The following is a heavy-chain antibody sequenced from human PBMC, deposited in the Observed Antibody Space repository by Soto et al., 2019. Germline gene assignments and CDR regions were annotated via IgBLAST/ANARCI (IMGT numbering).Heavy chain of an antibody. CDR3: AKVTKRAAAGRYEYYKYGMDV. J-gene: IGHJ6*02. D-gene: IGHD6-13*01. Sequence: EVQLLESGGALEHPGGSLRLSCAASGFAFSTYAMTWVRQAPGKGLEWVSVNSGSGGSSYYAASVKGRFTISRDNSKNTLYLQMNGLRAEDTALYYCAKVTKRAAAGRYEYYKYGMDVWGQGTTVTVSS. V-gene: IGHV3-23*01. CDR1: GFAFSTYA. CDR2: NSGSGGSS.